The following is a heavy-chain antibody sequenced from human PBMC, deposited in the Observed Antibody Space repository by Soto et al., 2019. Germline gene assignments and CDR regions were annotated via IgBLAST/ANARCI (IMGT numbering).Heavy chain of an antibody. CDR3: ARDPTVVVVAATLSGYYGMDV. Sequence: ATLALACAGYGGAGGGYYGSWIRQPPAQGLEWIGEVDDSGRTYDNPSLQSRVPISADTSKNQSSLKLSSVTAADTAVYYCARDPTVVVVAATLSGYYGMDVWGQGTTVTVS. V-gene: IGHV4-34*01. D-gene: IGHD2-15*01. J-gene: IGHJ6*02. CDR1: GGAGGGYY. CDR2: VDDSGRT.